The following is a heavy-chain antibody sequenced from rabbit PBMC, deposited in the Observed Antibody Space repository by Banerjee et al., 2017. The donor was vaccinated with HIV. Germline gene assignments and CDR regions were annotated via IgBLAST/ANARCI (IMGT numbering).Heavy chain of an antibody. Sequence: QEQLEESGGGLVKPEGTLTLACKASGLDFTSNYWMCWVRQAPGKGLEWIACIDTGDGTTWYASWVNGRFTISRSTSLNTVDLKMTSLTVADTATYFCAREVYAGFGYSLWGQGTLVTVS. CDR3: AREVYAGFGYSL. D-gene: IGHD8-1*01. CDR1: GLDFTSNYW. V-gene: IGHV1S43*01. CDR2: IDTGDGTT. J-gene: IGHJ3*01.